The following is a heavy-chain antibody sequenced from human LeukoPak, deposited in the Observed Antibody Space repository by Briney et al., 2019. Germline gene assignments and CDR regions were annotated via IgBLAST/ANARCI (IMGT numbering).Heavy chain of an antibody. CDR2: IQYDGSIT. CDR3: ARALVAGVTLNALDI. Sequence: GESLRLSCAASGFSFSSYWMHWVRQAPGKGLVWVARIQYDGSITNYADSVKGRFTISRDNAKKTLYVQMNSLRAEDTAVYYCARALVAGVTLNALDIWGQGTMVTVSS. V-gene: IGHV3-74*01. J-gene: IGHJ3*02. CDR1: GFSFSSYW. D-gene: IGHD2-15*01.